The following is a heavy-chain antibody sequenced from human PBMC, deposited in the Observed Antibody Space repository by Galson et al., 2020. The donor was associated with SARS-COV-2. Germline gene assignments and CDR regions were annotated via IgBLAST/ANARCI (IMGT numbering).Heavy chain of an antibody. CDR2: IYWDDDK. J-gene: IGHJ3*02. Sequence: KMSGPTLVKPTQTLTLTCTFSGFSLTTTGVGVGWIRQPPGKALEWLALIYWDDDKRYSPSLKRRLTITKDTSENQVVLTLTNMDPVDTGTYYWAHRKMGFLSAFDMWGQGTMVIVSS. CDR3: AHRKMGFLSAFDM. D-gene: IGHD3-10*01. V-gene: IGHV2-5*02. CDR1: GFSLTTTGVG.